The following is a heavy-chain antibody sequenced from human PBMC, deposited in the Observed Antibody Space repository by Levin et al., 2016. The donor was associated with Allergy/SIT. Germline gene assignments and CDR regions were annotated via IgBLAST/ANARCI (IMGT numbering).Heavy chain of an antibody. CDR3: AREDAGTPVN. CDR2: ISSSSSTI. D-gene: IGHD6-13*01. V-gene: IGHV3-48*01. J-gene: IGHJ4*02. CDR1: GFTFSSYS. Sequence: GESLKISCAASGFTFSSYSMNWVRQAPGKGLEWVSYISSSSSTIYYADSVKGRFTISRDNAKNSLYLQMNSLRAEDTAVYYCAREDAGTPVNWGQGTLVTVSS.